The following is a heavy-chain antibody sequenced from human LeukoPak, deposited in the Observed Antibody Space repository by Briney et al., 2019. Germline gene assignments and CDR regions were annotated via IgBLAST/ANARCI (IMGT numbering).Heavy chain of an antibody. Sequence: PSETLSLTCTVSGGSISSYYWSWIRQPPGKGLEWIGYIYYSGSTNYNPSLKRRVTISVDTSKNQFSLKLSSVTAADTAVYYCARVAVGATNFDYWGQGTLVTVSS. CDR2: IYYSGST. V-gene: IGHV4-59*01. CDR1: GGSISSYY. J-gene: IGHJ4*02. CDR3: ARVAVGATNFDY. D-gene: IGHD1-26*01.